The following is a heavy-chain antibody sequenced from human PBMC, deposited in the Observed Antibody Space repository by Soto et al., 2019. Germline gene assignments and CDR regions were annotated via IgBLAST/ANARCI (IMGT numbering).Heavy chain of an antibody. Sequence: ASVKVSCKASGYTFTGYYMHWVRQAPGQGLERMGWINPNSGGTNYAQKFQGRVTMTRDPSISTAYMELSRLRSDDTAVYYCARVGYDFWSGYWGGMGVWRRGPTVAVSS. D-gene: IGHD3-3*01. CDR3: ARVGYDFWSGYWGGMGV. V-gene: IGHV1-2*02. J-gene: IGHJ6*01. CDR2: INPNSGGT. CDR1: GYTFTGYY.